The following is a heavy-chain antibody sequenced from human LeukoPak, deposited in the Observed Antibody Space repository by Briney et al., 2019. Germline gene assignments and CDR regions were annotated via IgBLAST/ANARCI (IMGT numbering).Heavy chain of an antibody. J-gene: IGHJ5*02. D-gene: IGHD3-3*01. CDR3: ARTVFGAYNWFDP. Sequence: PGGSLRLSCAASGFTFSSYAMSWVRQAPGKGLEWVSSISSTSNYINYTDSVKGRFTISRDNAKSSLYLQMNSLRVDDTAVYYCARTVFGAYNWFDPWGQGALVTVSS. V-gene: IGHV3-21*01. CDR2: ISSTSNYI. CDR1: GFTFSSYA.